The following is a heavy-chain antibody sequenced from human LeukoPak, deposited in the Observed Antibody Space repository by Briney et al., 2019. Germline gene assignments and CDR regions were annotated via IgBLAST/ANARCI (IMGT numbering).Heavy chain of an antibody. CDR1: GGSISSGDYY. CDR2: IYYSGST. V-gene: IGHV4-30-4*01. J-gene: IGHJ4*02. CDR3: ARAEGEWFGEPFDY. Sequence: ASQTLSLTCTVSGGSISSGDYYWSWICQPPGKGLEWIGYIYYSGSTYYNPSLKSRVTISVDTSKNQFSLKLSSVTAADTAVYYCARAEGEWFGEPFDYWGQGTLVTVSS. D-gene: IGHD3-10*01.